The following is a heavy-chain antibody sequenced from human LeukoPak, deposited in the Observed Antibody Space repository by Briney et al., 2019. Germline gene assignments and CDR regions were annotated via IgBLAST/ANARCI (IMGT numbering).Heavy chain of an antibody. J-gene: IGHJ5*02. CDR3: ARMLGPYCGGDCAT. CDR1: GGSISSGGYS. CDR2: IYHSGST. D-gene: IGHD2-21*02. Sequence: PSETLSLTCTVSGGSISSGGYSWSWIRQPPGKGLEWIGYIYHSGSTYYNPSLKSRLTMSVDTSKNQFSLKLNSVTAADTAVYYCARMLGPYCGGDCATWGQGTLVTVSS. V-gene: IGHV4-30-2*05.